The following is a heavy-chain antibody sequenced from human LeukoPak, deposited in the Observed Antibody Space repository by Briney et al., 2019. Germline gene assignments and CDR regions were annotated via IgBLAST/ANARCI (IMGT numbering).Heavy chain of an antibody. V-gene: IGHV3-15*01. CDR3: TTDGGGYDSSGYYYVFDY. J-gene: IGHJ4*02. Sequence: PGGSLRLSCAASGFTFSNAWMSWVRQAPGKGLEWVGRIKSKTDGGTTDNAAPVKGRFTISRDDSKNTLYLQMNSLKTKDTAVYYCTTDGGGYDSSGYYYVFDYWGQGTLVTVSS. CDR1: GFTFSNAW. CDR2: IKSKTDGGTT. D-gene: IGHD3-22*01.